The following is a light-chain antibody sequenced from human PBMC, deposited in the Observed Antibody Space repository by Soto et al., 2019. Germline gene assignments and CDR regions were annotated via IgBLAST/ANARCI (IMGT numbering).Light chain of an antibody. CDR3: SSYTSSSIYYV. Sequence: QSVLTQPASVSGSPGQSITISCTGTSSDVGGYNYVSWYQQHPGKAPKPMIYDVSNRPSGVSNRFSGSKSGNTASLTISGLQAEDEADYYCSSYTSSSIYYVFGTGTKVTVL. J-gene: IGLJ1*01. V-gene: IGLV2-14*01. CDR1: SSDVGGYNY. CDR2: DVS.